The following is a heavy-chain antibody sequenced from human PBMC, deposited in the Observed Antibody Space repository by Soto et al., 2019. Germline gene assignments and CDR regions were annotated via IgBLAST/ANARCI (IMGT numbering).Heavy chain of an antibody. CDR1: GGSISSGDYY. Sequence: PSETLSLTCTVSGGSISSGDYYWSWIRQPPGKGLEWIGYIYYSGSTYYNPSLKSRVTISVDTSKNQFSLKLSSVTAADTAVYYCARGSASAQLRLRDNWFDPWGQGTLVTVSS. CDR3: ARGSASAQLRLRDNWFDP. CDR2: IYYSGST. D-gene: IGHD2-2*01. V-gene: IGHV4-30-4*01. J-gene: IGHJ5*02.